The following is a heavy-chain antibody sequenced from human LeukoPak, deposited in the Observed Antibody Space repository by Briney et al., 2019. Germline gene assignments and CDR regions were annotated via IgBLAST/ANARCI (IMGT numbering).Heavy chain of an antibody. D-gene: IGHD4-17*01. CDR1: GYTFTSYD. Sequence: GASVKVSCKASGYTFTSYDINWVRQATGQGLEWMGWMNPNSGNTGYAQKFQGRVTMTRNTSISTAYMELSSLRSEDTAVYYCARVSIGGDYLIAEYFQHWDQGTLVTVSS. V-gene: IGHV1-8*01. CDR3: ARVSIGGDYLIAEYFQH. CDR2: MNPNSGNT. J-gene: IGHJ1*01.